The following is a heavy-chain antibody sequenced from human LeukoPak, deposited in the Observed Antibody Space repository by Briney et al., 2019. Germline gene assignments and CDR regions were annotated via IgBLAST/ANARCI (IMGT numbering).Heavy chain of an antibody. Sequence: GASVTVSCTASGYRFTDDYMHWVRHAPGQGREFMGWINPGSGFTNYAQKFKGRVTMTRDTSISTAYLEVRSLTSDDTAVYYCAPTAEAYTSWWKVWGQGTLVTVSS. V-gene: IGHV1-2*02. CDR1: GYRFTDDY. CDR2: INPGSGFT. D-gene: IGHD3-16*01. J-gene: IGHJ4*02. CDR3: APTAEAYTSWWKV.